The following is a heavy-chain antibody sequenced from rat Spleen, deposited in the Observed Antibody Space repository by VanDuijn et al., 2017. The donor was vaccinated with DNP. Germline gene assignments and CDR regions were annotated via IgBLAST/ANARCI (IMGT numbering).Heavy chain of an antibody. J-gene: IGHJ4*01. CDR3: AREEQLSLYYAMDA. Sequence: EVQLQESGPGLVKPSQSLSLTCSVTGYSITSNYWGWIRKFPGNKMEWIGHIGYSGSTTYNPSLKSRISITRDTSKNQFFLQLNSVTTEDTATYYCAREEQLSLYYAMDAWGQGTSVTVSS. CDR2: IGYSGST. V-gene: IGHV3-1*01. CDR1: GYSITSNY. D-gene: IGHD1-2*01.